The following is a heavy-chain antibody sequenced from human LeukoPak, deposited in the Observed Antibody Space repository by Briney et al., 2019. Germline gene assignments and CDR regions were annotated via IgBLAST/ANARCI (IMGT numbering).Heavy chain of an antibody. CDR3: ARAPDGPAALHFDY. V-gene: IGHV1-69*13. Sequence: SVKVSCKASGGTFISYAISWVRQAPGQGLEWMGGIIPIFGTANYAQKFQGRVTITADESTSTAYMELSSLRSEDTAVYYCARAPDGPAALHFDYWGQGTLVTVSS. CDR2: IIPIFGTA. J-gene: IGHJ4*02. CDR1: GGTFISYA. D-gene: IGHD6-6*01.